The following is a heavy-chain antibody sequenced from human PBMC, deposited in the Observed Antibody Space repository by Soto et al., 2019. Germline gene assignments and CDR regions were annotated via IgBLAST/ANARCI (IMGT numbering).Heavy chain of an antibody. CDR3: AKFKYSYYYGVDV. CDR1: GGSFTGYY. CDR2: LNHSGGP. J-gene: IGHJ6*02. Sequence: SETLSLSFGVYGGSFTGYYWSWVRQPPGKGLVWIVALNHSGGPNYNPSLKSRVTISAXXXXXXLXLXLXXXXLHDSDIYYCAKFKYSYYYGVDVWGPGTAVT. V-gene: IGHV4-34*01. D-gene: IGHD2-15*01.